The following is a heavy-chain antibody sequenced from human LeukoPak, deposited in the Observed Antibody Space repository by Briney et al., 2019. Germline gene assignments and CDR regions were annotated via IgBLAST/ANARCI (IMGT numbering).Heavy chain of an antibody. Sequence: SETLSLTCAVYGGSFSGYYWSWIRQPPGKGLGWIGEINHSGSTNYNPSLKSRVTISVDTSKNQFSLKLSSVTAADTAVYYCARDVGTVTTFDYWGQGTLVTVSS. V-gene: IGHV4-34*01. J-gene: IGHJ4*02. CDR3: ARDVGTVTTFDY. CDR2: INHSGST. D-gene: IGHD4-11*01. CDR1: GGSFSGYY.